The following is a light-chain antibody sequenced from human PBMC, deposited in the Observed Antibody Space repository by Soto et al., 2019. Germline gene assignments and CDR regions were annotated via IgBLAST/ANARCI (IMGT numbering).Light chain of an antibody. CDR3: QQTCSLPRT. J-gene: IGKJ1*01. Sequence: SQLTQSPSSLYASVGDRVTITCRASQAIRTALGWYQQKPGKVPKLLIYAASILQSGVPSRFSGSGSGTEFTLTISNLQPEDFATYYCQQTCSLPRTFPQGTKVDI. V-gene: IGKV1-39*01. CDR1: QAIRTA. CDR2: AAS.